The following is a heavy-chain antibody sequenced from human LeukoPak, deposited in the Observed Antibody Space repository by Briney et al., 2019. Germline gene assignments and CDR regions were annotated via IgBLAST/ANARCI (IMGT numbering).Heavy chain of an antibody. CDR3: IRHLVYVTPDS. CDR1: GFGFQGSA. V-gene: IGHV3-73*01. D-gene: IGHD2-21*02. J-gene: IGHJ4*02. CDR2: MRDRNKNYAT. Sequence: PGGSLRLSCAASGFGFQGSAVHWVRQSSGRGLEWVGCMRDRNKNYATIYAASMRGRFTISRDDSKNTATLHMNTLRTEDTAVYFCIRHLVYVTPDSWGQGTLVTVSS.